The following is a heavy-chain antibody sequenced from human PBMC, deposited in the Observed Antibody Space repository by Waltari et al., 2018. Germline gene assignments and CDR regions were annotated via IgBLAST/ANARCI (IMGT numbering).Heavy chain of an antibody. CDR2: IYYSGST. J-gene: IGHJ4*02. Sequence: QLQLQESGPGLVKPSETLSLTCTVSGGSISSSSYYWGWIRQPPGKGLEWIGSIYYSGSTYYNPSLKSRVTISADTSKNQFSLKLSSVTAADTAVYYCARAPERYCSSTSCYYYWGQGTLVTVSS. D-gene: IGHD2-2*01. CDR1: GGSISSSSYY. CDR3: ARAPERYCSSTSCYYY. V-gene: IGHV4-39*07.